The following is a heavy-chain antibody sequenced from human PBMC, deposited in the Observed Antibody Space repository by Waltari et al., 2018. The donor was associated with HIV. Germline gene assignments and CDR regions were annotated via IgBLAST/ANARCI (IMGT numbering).Heavy chain of an antibody. CDR3: ARGNYDILTGYYNFYFDY. D-gene: IGHD3-9*01. CDR1: GGSFSGYY. V-gene: IGHV4-34*01. CDR2: INHSGST. J-gene: IGHJ4*02. Sequence: QVQLQQWGAGLLKPSETLSLTCAVYGGSFSGYYWSWIRQPPGKGLEWIGEINHSGSTNYNPSLKSRVTISVDTSKNQFSLKLSSVTAADTAVYYCARGNYDILTGYYNFYFDYWGQGTLVTVSS.